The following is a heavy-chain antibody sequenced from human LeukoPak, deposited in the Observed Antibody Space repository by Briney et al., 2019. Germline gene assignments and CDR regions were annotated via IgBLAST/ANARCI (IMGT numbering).Heavy chain of an antibody. Sequence: GGSLRLSCAASGFTFSRYSMNWVRQAPGKGLEWVSYISSGSSTIYYSDSVKGRFTISRDNAQSSLYLQMNSLRAEDTAVYYCARQAVARPFDLWGQGTMVAVSS. V-gene: IGHV3-48*04. J-gene: IGHJ3*01. CDR2: ISSGSSTI. CDR3: ARQAVARPFDL. CDR1: GFTFSRYS.